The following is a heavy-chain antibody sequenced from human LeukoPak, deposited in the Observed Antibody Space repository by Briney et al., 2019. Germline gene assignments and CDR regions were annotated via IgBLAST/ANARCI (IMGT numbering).Heavy chain of an antibody. Sequence: GGSLRLSCVASGFTFSYSWMRWVRQAPGKGLEWVGRIKSKSDGGTADYAAVVKARFIISMDDSKDTLYLQMNSLKTEDTGIYYCAEFNTRDAFEIWGQGTMVTVSS. CDR1: GFTFSYSW. CDR2: IKSKSDGGTA. V-gene: IGHV3-15*01. J-gene: IGHJ3*02. CDR3: AEFNTRDAFEI. D-gene: IGHD1-26*01.